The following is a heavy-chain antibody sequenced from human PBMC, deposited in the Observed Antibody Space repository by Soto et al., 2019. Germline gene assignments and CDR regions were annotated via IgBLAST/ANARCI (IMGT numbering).Heavy chain of an antibody. V-gene: IGHV4-59*08. CDR3: AVAAAASYMWFDP. J-gene: IGHJ5*02. D-gene: IGHD6-13*01. Sequence: PSETLSLTCTVSGGSISSYYWSWIRQPPGKGLEWIGYIYYSGSTNYNPSLKSRVTISVDTSKNQFSLKLSSVTAADTAVYYCAVAAAASYMWFDPWGQGTLVTVSS. CDR1: GGSISSYY. CDR2: IYYSGST.